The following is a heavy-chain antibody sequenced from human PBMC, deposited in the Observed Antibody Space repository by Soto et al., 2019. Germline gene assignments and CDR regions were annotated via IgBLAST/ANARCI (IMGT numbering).Heavy chain of an antibody. Sequence: VQLVESGGGLVQPGGSLRLSCAASGFSFSRYSMNWVRQAPGKGLEWVPYIGNCSNTMYYADSVKGRFTISRDNAKNSLYLQVNSLREDATYEYHCVGAGHSTSGGQGTLVTVSS. CDR2: IGNCSNTM. CDR3: VGAGHSTS. V-gene: IGHV3-48*02. D-gene: IGHD3-16*01. J-gene: IGHJ4*02. CDR1: GFSFSRYS.